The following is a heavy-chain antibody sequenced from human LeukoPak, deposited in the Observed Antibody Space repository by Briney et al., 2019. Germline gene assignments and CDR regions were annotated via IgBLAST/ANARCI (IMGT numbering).Heavy chain of an antibody. CDR2: IYYSGST. CDR3: ARGYDSFFDY. J-gene: IGHJ4*02. CDR1: GGSISSGGYY. D-gene: IGHD3-22*01. Sequence: SQTLSLTCTVSGGSISSGGYYWSWIRQHPGKGLEWIGYIYYSGSTYYNPSLKSRVTISVDTSKNQFSLKLSSVTAADTAVYYCARGYDSFFDYWGQGTLVTVPS. V-gene: IGHV4-31*03.